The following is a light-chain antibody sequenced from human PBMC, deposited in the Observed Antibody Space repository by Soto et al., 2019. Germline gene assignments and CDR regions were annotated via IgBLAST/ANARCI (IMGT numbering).Light chain of an antibody. Sequence: QSALTQPPSASGSPGQSVTISCTGTSSDVGAYNYVSWYQQYPGKVPKLMIYEVSKRPSGVPDRFSGSKSGNTASLTVSGLQAEDEADYYCISYAGSNIFVFGTGTKLTVL. J-gene: IGLJ1*01. CDR1: SSDVGAYNY. CDR3: ISYAGSNIFV. V-gene: IGLV2-8*01. CDR2: EVS.